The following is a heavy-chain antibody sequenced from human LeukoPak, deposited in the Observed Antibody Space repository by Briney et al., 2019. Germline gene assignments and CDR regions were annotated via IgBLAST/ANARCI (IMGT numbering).Heavy chain of an antibody. Sequence: PSETLSLTCTVSGGSISSYYWSWVRQPPGKGLEWIGFVYYTGSTNYSPSLKSRVTISVDTSKNQFSLRLSSVTAADTAVYYCAREGEFYTESSDSYYRGYFDPWGQGTLVSV. CDR3: AREGEFYTESSDSYYRGYFDP. CDR1: GGSISSYY. V-gene: IGHV4-59*01. CDR2: VYYTGST. D-gene: IGHD3-22*01. J-gene: IGHJ5*02.